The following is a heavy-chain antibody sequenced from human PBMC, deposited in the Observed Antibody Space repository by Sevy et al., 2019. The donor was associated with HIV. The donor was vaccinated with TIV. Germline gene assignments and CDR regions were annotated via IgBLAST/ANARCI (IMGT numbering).Heavy chain of an antibody. J-gene: IGHJ3*02. V-gene: IGHV3-48*01. Sequence: GGSLRLSCAASGFTFSSYSMNWVRQAPGKGLEWVSYISSSSTIYYADSVKGRFTISRDNAKNSLYLQMNSLRAEETAVYYCARVGIVVGGAFDIWGQGTMVTVSS. D-gene: IGHD2-15*01. CDR3: ARVGIVVGGAFDI. CDR2: ISSSSTI. CDR1: GFTFSSYS.